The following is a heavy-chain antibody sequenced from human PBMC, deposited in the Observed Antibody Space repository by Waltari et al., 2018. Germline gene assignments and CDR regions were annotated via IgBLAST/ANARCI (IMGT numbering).Heavy chain of an antibody. D-gene: IGHD6-13*01. V-gene: IGHV3-30-3*01. CDR3: ARAFGSWGTFEY. CDR1: GFSLSDYG. J-gene: IGHJ4*02. CDR2: MEYDGFNK. Sequence: QVHLVESGGGVVQPGRSLRLSCAASGFSLSDYGMHWVRQAPGKGREWVALMEYDGFNKHYIDSVKGRFTLSRDDSKNTLYLQMDSLTTEDTAVYYCARAFGSWGTFEYWGQGTLVSVSS.